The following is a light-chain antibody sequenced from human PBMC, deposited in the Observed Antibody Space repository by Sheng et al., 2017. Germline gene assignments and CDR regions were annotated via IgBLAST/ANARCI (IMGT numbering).Light chain of an antibody. CDR2: AAS. Sequence: EIVLTQSPGTLSLSPGGRATLSCRASQSFTSNYLAWYQQKPGQAPRLLIYAASTRATGIPDQVQWSGSGTDFTLTITRLEPEDFAVYYCHQYGTSPGAFGQGTKVEIK. CDR1: QSFTSNY. J-gene: IGKJ1*01. CDR3: HQYGTSPGA. V-gene: IGKV3-20*01.